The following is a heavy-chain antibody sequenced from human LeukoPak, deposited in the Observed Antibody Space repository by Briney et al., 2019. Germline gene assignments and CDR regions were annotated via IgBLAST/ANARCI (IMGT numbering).Heavy chain of an antibody. CDR3: AREGQWELPYFDY. D-gene: IGHD1-26*01. CDR1: GFTFSSYA. CDR2: ISYDGSNK. J-gene: IGHJ4*02. V-gene: IGHV3-30*04. Sequence: GGSLRLSCAASGFTFSSYAMHWVRQAPGKGLEWVAVISYDGSNKYYADSVKGRFTISRDNSKNTLYLQMNSLRAGDTAVYYCAREGQWELPYFDYWGQGTLVTVSS.